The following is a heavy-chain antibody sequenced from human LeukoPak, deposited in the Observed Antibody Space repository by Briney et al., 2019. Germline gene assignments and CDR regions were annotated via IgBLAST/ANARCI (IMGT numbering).Heavy chain of an antibody. CDR3: ARPGGAYYFDY. CDR2: IYHSGST. D-gene: IGHD3-10*01. CDR1: GYSIRSDYN. V-gene: IGHV4-38-2*02. J-gene: IGHJ4*02. Sequence: SETLSLTCTVSGYSIRSDYNWGWIRQPPGKGLEWIGSIYHSGSTYYNPSLKSRVTISVDTSKNQFSLKLSSVTAADTAVYYCARPGGAYYFDYWGQGTLVTVSS.